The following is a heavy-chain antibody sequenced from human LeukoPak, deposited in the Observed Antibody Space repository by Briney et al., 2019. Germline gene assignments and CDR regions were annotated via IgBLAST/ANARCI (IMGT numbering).Heavy chain of an antibody. D-gene: IGHD3-16*02. CDR3: AKVEYYDYVWGSYRPEYYFGY. Sequence: QAGGSLRLSCAASGFTFSSYAMSWVRQAPGKGLEWVSAISGRGGSTYYADSVKGRFTISRDNSKNTLYLQMNSLRADDTAVYYCAKVEYYDYVWGSYRPEYYFGYWGQGTLVTVSS. CDR2: ISGRGGST. CDR1: GFTFSSYA. V-gene: IGHV3-23*01. J-gene: IGHJ4*02.